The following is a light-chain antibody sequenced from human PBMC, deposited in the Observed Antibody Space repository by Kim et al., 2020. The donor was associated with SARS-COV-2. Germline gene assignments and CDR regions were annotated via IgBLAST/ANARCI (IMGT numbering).Light chain of an antibody. J-gene: IGKJ2*03. CDR2: AAS. V-gene: IGKV3-20*01. CDR3: HQYGNPPDS. CDR1: QSVSNRY. Sequence: LSPGERATLSCRATQSVSNRYLAWYQHKPGQAPRLIIYAASNRATGIPDRFSGTESGADFTLTISRLEPEDFAVYYCHQYGNPPDSFGQGTKLEI.